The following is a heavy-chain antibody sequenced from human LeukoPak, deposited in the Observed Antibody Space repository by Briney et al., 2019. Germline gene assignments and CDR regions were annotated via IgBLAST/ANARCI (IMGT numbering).Heavy chain of an antibody. CDR2: IIPILGIA. J-gene: IGHJ5*02. CDR3: ARVDGYYWFDP. Sequence: SVKVSGKASGGTFSSYAISWVRQAPGQGLEWMGRIIPILGIANYAQKFQGRVTITADKSTSTAYMELSSLRSEDTAAYYCARVDGYYWFDPWGQGTLVTVSS. CDR1: GGTFSSYA. V-gene: IGHV1-69*04. D-gene: IGHD5-24*01.